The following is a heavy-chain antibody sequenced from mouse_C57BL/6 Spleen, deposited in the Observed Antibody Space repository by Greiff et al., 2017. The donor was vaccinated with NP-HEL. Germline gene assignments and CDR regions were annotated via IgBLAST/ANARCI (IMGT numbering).Heavy chain of an antibody. CDR1: GFTFSNYW. D-gene: IGHD1-1*01. CDR2: IRLKSDNYAT. Sequence: EVQLKESGGGLVQPGGSMKLSCVASGFTFSNYWMNWVRQSPEKGLEWVAQIRLKSDNYATHYAESVKGRFTISRDDSKSSVYLQMNNLRAEDTGIYYCTVKLITTVVEDFDYWGQGTTLTVSS. J-gene: IGHJ2*01. V-gene: IGHV6-3*01. CDR3: TVKLITTVVEDFDY.